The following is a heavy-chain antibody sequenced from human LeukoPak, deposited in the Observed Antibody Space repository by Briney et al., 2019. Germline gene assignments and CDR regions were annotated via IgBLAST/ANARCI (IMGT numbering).Heavy chain of an antibody. CDR2: ISYDGSNK. J-gene: IGHJ4*02. CDR3: ARDGESGEFSWGLQVSYFDY. CDR1: GFTFSSYA. V-gene: IGHV3-30*01. D-gene: IGHD6-13*01. Sequence: GGSLRLSCAASGFTFSSYAMHWVRQAPGKGLEWVAVISYDGSNKYYADSVKGRFTISRDNSKNTLYLQMNSLRAEDTAVYYCARDGESGEFSWGLQVSYFDYWGQGTLVTVSS.